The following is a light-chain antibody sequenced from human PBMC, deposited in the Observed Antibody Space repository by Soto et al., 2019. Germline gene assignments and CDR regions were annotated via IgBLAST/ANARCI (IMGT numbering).Light chain of an antibody. V-gene: IGKV3-20*01. CDR1: QSVSANY. Sequence: EIVLTQSPGTLSLSPGERATLSCRASQSVSANYLSWYQQKPGQAPRLLIYGASSRATGIPDRLSGSGSGTNFTLTINRLEPEDFAVYYCQQYGSSPFTFGGGTKVEIK. J-gene: IGKJ4*01. CDR3: QQYGSSPFT. CDR2: GAS.